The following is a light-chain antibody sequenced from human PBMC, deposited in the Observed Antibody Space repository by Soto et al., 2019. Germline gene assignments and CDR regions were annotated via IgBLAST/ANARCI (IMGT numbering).Light chain of an antibody. CDR3: QQLNSSFT. CDR2: AAS. J-gene: IGKJ3*01. V-gene: IGKV1-9*01. CDR1: QGISSY. Sequence: DIQLTQSPSFLSASVGDRVTITCRASQGISSYLAWYQQKPGKAPKLLIYAASTLQSGVPSRFSGSGSGTEFTLTISSLQPEDFATYYCQQLNSSFTFGPGTKVDIK.